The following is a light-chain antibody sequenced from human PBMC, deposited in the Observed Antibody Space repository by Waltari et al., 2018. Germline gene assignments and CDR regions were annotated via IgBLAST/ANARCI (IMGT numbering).Light chain of an antibody. J-gene: IGLJ2*01. CDR3: HSRDASGVGGT. V-gene: IGLV3-19*01. Sequence: TQDPAVSVAVGQTVRITCQGDSLRSYYSGWYRQRPGQAPILVMYDKNNRPSGVPDRFSGSSSDNTASLTITGAQAEDEAYYYCHSRDASGVGGTFGGGTKLTVL. CDR1: SLRSYY. CDR2: DKN.